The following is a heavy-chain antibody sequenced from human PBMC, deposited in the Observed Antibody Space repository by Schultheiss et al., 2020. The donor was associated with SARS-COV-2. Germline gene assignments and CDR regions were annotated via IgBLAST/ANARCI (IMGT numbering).Heavy chain of an antibody. CDR3: ARDSPYSGSYSSGAFDI. CDR2: IYHSGST. J-gene: IGHJ3*02. D-gene: IGHD1-26*01. V-gene: IGHV4-38-2*02. Sequence: SETLSLTCAVSGYSISSGYYWGWIRQPPGKGLEWIGEIYHSGSTNYNPSLKSRVTISVDTSKNQFSLKLSSVTAADTAVYYCARDSPYSGSYSSGAFDIWGQGTMVTVSS. CDR1: GYSISSGYY.